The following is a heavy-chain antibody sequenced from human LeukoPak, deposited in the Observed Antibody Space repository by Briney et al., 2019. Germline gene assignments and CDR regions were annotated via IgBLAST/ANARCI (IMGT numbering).Heavy chain of an antibody. CDR2: IYYSGST. CDR1: GGSISSYY. D-gene: IGHD6-25*01. CDR3: TREATANSGGYYFDY. V-gene: IGHV4-59*12. Sequence: SETLSLTCTVSGGSISSYYWSWIRQPPGKGLEWIGYIYYSGSTNYNPSLKSRVTISVDTSKNQFSLRLNFVTAADTAVYYCTREATANSGGYYFDYWGQGTLVTVSS. J-gene: IGHJ4*02.